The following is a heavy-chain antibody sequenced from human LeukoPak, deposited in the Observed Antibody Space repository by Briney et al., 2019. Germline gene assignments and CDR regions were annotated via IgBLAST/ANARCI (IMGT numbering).Heavy chain of an antibody. CDR3: ARPRIRPSHGIAYYYDSSGYPNWFDP. Sequence: GGSLRLSCAASGFTLSNNWMHWVRQAPGKGLVWVSRINGDGSSTSYADSVKGRFTISRDNAKNSLYLQMNSLRAEDTAVYYCARPRIRPSHGIAYYYDSSGYPNWFDPWGQGTLVTVSS. D-gene: IGHD3-22*01. CDR2: INGDGSST. J-gene: IGHJ5*02. V-gene: IGHV3-74*01. CDR1: GFTLSNNW.